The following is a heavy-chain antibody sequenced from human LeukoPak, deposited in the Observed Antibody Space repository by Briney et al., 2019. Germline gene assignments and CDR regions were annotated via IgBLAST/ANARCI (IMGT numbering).Heavy chain of an antibody. CDR3: AIKSGRYRDAFDI. CDR1: GYSFTSYW. Sequence: SGESLKISCKGSGYSFTSYWIGWVRQMPGKGLEWMGVIFPSDSDTRYSPSFEGQVTISADKSITTAYLRWSSLKASDTAMYYCAIKSGRYRDAFDIWGQGTMVTVSS. CDR2: IFPSDSDT. V-gene: IGHV5-51*01. J-gene: IGHJ3*02. D-gene: IGHD1-26*01.